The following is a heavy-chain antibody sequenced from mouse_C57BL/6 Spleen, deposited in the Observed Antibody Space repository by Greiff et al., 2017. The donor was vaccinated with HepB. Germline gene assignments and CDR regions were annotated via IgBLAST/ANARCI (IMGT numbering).Heavy chain of an antibody. D-gene: IGHD1-1*01. Sequence: QVQLQQSGPGLVQPSQRLSITCTVSGFSFTSYGVHWVRQSPGKGLEWLGVIWRGGSTDYNAAFMSRLSITKDNSKSQVFFKMNSLQADDTAIYYCAKTEGPYGSSAWFAYWGQGTRVTVSA. CDR3: AKTEGPYGSSAWFAY. CDR2: IWRGGST. J-gene: IGHJ3*01. V-gene: IGHV2-5*01. CDR1: GFSFTSYG.